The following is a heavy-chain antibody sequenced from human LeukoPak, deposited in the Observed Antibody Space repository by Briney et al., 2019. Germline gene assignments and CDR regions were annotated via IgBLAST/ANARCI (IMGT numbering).Heavy chain of an antibody. J-gene: IGHJ4*02. CDR2: IFHSGTT. Sequence: PSQTLSLTCGVSGGSISSGGYSWSWLRPPPGLEPEGLGYIFHSGTTYYHPSLKSRIIISIDTSKDQFLLKFRSVTAADTAIYYWARQVGQLWLDYWGQGTVVTVSS. V-gene: IGHV4-30-4*07. D-gene: IGHD5-18*01. CDR3: ARQVGQLWLDY. CDR1: GGSISSGGYS.